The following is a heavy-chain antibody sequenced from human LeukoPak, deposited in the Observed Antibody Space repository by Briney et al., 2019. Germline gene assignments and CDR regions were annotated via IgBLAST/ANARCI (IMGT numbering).Heavy chain of an antibody. J-gene: IGHJ4*02. Sequence: PGGSLRLSCAASRFTFDEYGMSWVRQTAGKGLEWVSGINWNGRSIGYADSVKGRFTVSRDNAKSSLYLQMNSLRAEDTALYYCARDPPGDHIDYWGQGTLVTVSS. CDR1: RFTFDEYG. V-gene: IGHV3-20*04. D-gene: IGHD2-21*02. CDR2: INWNGRSI. CDR3: ARDPPGDHIDY.